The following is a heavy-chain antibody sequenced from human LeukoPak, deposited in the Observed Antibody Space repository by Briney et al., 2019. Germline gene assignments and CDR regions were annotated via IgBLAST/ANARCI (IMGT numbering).Heavy chain of an antibody. CDR2: IYPGDSDT. CDR3: ARLAPAYGGNSYFDY. V-gene: IGHV5-51*01. CDR1: GYIFTSYW. D-gene: IGHD4-23*01. Sequence: WESLKSFCKGSGYIFTSYWIGWVRPMPAKGLEWMGIIYPGDSDTRYSASFQGHVTISADKSISTAYLQWSRLKASDTAMYYCARLAPAYGGNSYFDYWGQGTLVTVSS. J-gene: IGHJ4*02.